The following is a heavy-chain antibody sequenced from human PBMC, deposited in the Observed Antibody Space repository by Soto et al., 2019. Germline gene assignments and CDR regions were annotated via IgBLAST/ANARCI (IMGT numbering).Heavy chain of an antibody. D-gene: IGHD2-2*01. CDR1: GGSMSSYY. V-gene: IGHV4-59*01. CDR3: IGTSRDFDI. CDR2: VHYSGGT. J-gene: IGHJ3*02. Sequence: QVQLQESGPGLVKPSETLALTCSVSGGSMSSYYWSWVRQPPGKGLEWIGYVHYSGGTNYKSSLQSRVTMSVETSKIQFSLKLSSVTAADTAVYYCIGTSRDFDIWGQGTMVTVSS.